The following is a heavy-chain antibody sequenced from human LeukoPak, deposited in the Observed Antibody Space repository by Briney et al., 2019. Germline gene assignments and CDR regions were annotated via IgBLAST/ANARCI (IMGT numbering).Heavy chain of an antibody. V-gene: IGHV3-23*01. CDR3: AKDRHGIVGLTPFEY. Sequence: PGGSLRLSCAASGFEFHIYAMSWVRQAPGKGLEWVSGTNDNGDNTNYADSVKGRFTISRDNSKNTLYLQMNSLRADDTAIYYCAKDRHGIVGLTPFEYWGQGTRVTVSS. CDR1: GFEFHIYA. D-gene: IGHD1-26*01. J-gene: IGHJ4*02. CDR2: TNDNGDNT.